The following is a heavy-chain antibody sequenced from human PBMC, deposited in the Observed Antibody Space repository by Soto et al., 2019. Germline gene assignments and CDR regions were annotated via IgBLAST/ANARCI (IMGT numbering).Heavy chain of an antibody. CDR2: IIPIFGTA. Sequence: SVKVSCKASGGTFSSYAISWVRQAPGQGLEWMGGIIPIFGTANYAQKFQGRVTITADESTSTAYMELSSLRSEDTAVYYCARVGGSYPAEYFQHWGQGTLVTVS. CDR1: GGTFSSYA. J-gene: IGHJ1*01. D-gene: IGHD1-26*01. V-gene: IGHV1-69*13. CDR3: ARVGGSYPAEYFQH.